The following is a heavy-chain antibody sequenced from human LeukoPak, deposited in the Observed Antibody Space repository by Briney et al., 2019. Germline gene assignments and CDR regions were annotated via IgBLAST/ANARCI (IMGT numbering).Heavy chain of an antibody. J-gene: IGHJ5*02. CDR3: AREDPLRNWFDP. CDR2: IYHSGST. Sequence: SETLSLTCAVSGGSISSGGYSWGWIRQPPGKGLEWIGYIYHSGSTYYNPSLKSRVTISVDRSKNQFSLKLSSVTAADTAVYYCAREDPLRNWFDPWGQGTLVTVSS. CDR1: GGSISSGGYS. V-gene: IGHV4-30-2*01.